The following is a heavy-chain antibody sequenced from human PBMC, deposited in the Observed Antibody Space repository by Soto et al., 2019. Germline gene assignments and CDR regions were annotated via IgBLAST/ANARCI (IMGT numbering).Heavy chain of an antibody. D-gene: IGHD2-15*01. J-gene: IGHJ5*02. CDR2: IDPSDSYT. Sequence: GESLKISCKGSGYSFTSYWISWVRQMPGKGLEWMGRIDPSDSYTNYSPSFQGHVTISADKSISTAYLQWSSLKASDTAMYYCARPRGYCSGGSCYLGWFDPWGQGTLVTVSS. CDR1: GYSFTSYW. CDR3: ARPRGYCSGGSCYLGWFDP. V-gene: IGHV5-10-1*01.